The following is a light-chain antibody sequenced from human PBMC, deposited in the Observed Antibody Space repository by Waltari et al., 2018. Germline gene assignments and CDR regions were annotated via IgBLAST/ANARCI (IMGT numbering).Light chain of an antibody. CDR1: RSVVGTYNL. J-gene: IGLJ3*02. Sequence: QSALTQPASVSASPGQSITISCSGTRSVVGTYNLVSWYRQYPGKAPQLIIYDVRTRPSGISVRFSGDKSDNTASLTISGLRAEDEADYYCSSYTLTDTRVFGGGT. V-gene: IGLV2-14*02. CDR2: DVR. CDR3: SSYTLTDTRV.